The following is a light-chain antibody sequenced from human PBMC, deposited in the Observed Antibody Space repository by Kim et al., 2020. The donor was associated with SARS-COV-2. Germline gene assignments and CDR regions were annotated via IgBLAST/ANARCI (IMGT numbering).Light chain of an antibody. V-gene: IGLV3-19*01. CDR1: SLRSYY. J-gene: IGLJ2*01. CDR3: NSRDSSGNHLV. Sequence: ALGTTVRFTGQGDSLRSYYASWYQQQPGQAPVLVIYGKNNRPSGIPDRFSGSSSGNTASLTITGAQAEDEADYYCNSRDSSGNHLVFGGGTQLTVL. CDR2: GKN.